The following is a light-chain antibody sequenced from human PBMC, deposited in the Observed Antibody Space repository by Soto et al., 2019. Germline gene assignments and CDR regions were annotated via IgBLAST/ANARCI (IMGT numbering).Light chain of an antibody. J-gene: IGKJ2*01. CDR3: QQYCGSPMYT. Sequence: EIVLTQSPGTLSLSPGERATLSCRASQSVRDSRLAWYQQKPGQRPRLLIYNAFSRVTGIPDRFSGTGSGTDFTLTITRLEPEDFAVYYCQQYCGSPMYTFGQGTKLELK. CDR1: QSVRDSR. V-gene: IGKV3-20*01. CDR2: NAF.